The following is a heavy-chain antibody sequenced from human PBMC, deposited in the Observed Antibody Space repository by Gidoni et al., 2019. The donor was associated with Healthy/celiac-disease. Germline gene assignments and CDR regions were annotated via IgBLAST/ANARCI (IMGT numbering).Heavy chain of an antibody. V-gene: IGHV4-31*03. CDR1: GGSISSGGYY. CDR2: IYYSGST. CDR3: ARAPPVWELTPYYFDY. Sequence: QVQLQESGPGLVKPSQTLSLTCTVSGGSISSGGYYWSWIRQHPGKGLEWIGYIYYSGSTYYNPSLKSRVTISVDTSKNQFSLKLSSVTAADTAVYYCARAPPVWELTPYYFDYWGQGTLVTVSS. D-gene: IGHD1-26*01. J-gene: IGHJ4*02.